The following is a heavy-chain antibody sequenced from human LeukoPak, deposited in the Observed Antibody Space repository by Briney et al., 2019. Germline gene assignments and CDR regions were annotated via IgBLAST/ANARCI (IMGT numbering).Heavy chain of an antibody. CDR3: ARDSDIVVVVAAARDFDY. Sequence: PGGSLRLSCGASGFTFSSYSMNWVRQAPGKGLEWVSYISSSSSTIYYADSVKGRFTISRDNAKNSLYLQMNSLRAEDTAVYYCARDSDIVVVVAAARDFDYWGQGTLVTVSS. CDR2: ISSSSSTI. D-gene: IGHD2-15*01. J-gene: IGHJ4*02. CDR1: GFTFSSYS. V-gene: IGHV3-48*01.